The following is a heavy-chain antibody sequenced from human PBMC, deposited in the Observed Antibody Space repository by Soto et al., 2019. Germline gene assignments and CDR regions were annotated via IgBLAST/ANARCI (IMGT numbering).Heavy chain of an antibody. J-gene: IGHJ6*02. CDR2: IYHSGTT. CDR1: GYSISSGYY. V-gene: IGHV4-38-2*02. Sequence: SETLSLTCVVSGYSISSGYYWGWIRQPPGKGLEWIGSIYHSGTTYYNPSLKSRVTISVDTSKNQFSLKLSSVTAADTAVYYCARDQCSSTSCYTGGYYYYYGMDVWGQGTTVTVSS. CDR3: ARDQCSSTSCYTGGYYYYYGMDV. D-gene: IGHD2-2*02.